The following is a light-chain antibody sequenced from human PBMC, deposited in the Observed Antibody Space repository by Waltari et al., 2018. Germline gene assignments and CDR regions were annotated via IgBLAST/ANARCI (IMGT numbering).Light chain of an antibody. J-gene: IGKJ1*01. CDR1: QSAGAN. CDR3: QQYNKWPRT. CDR2: AAS. Sequence: EIVMTQSPATLSVSPGESATVSCRASQSAGANLAWYQHKPGPAPRLLIYAASTRATGIPARFSGSGSGTEFTLTISSLQSEDFAVYYCQQYNKWPRTFGQGTKVEIK. V-gene: IGKV3-15*01.